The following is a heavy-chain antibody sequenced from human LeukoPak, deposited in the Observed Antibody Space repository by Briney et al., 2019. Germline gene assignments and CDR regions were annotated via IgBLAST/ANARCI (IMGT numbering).Heavy chain of an antibody. CDR1: GYTFTSYG. J-gene: IGHJ6*03. CDR2: MNPNSGNT. Sequence: ASVKVSCKASGYTFTSYGISWVRQAPGQGLEWMGWMNPNSGNTGYAQKFQGRVTMTRNTSISTAYMELSSLRSEDTAVYYCARGLRYFDWLFYYMDVWGKGTTVTISS. CDR3: ARGLRYFDWLFYYMDV. D-gene: IGHD3-9*01. V-gene: IGHV1-8*02.